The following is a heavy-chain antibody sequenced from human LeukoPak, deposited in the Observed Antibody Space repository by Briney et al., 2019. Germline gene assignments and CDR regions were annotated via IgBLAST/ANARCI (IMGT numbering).Heavy chain of an antibody. J-gene: IGHJ4*02. D-gene: IGHD1-26*01. CDR2: IYYSGST. CDR1: GGSISNYY. CDR3: ARISHSGSYYADY. Sequence: SETLSLTCTVSGGSISNYYWSWIRQPPGKGLEWIAYIYYSGSTNYNPSLKSRVTISVDTSKNQFSLKLSSVTAADTAVYYCARISHSGSYYADYWGQGTLVTVSS. V-gene: IGHV4-59*08.